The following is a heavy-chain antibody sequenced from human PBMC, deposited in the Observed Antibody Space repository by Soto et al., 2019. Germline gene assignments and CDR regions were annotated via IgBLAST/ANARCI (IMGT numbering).Heavy chain of an antibody. CDR1: GVTLKNYA. J-gene: IGHJ4*02. CDR3: ATPRARDYDFGTGLHS. D-gene: IGHD3-3*01. CDR2: INSEGSK. Sequence: DVQLLESGGGLIQRGGSLRLSCVGSGVTLKNYAMSWVRQAPGKGLEWVSGINSEGSKSYADSVKGRFSISKDNSKNKCFLQMTSLRADDTAVYYCATPRARDYDFGTGLHSWGQGTLVTVSS. V-gene: IGHV3-23*01.